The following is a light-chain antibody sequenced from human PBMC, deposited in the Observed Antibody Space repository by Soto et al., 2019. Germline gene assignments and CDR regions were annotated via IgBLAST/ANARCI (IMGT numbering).Light chain of an antibody. V-gene: IGLV6-57*03. CDR1: SGSIASNY. J-gene: IGLJ2*01. CDR2: EDN. CDR3: QSYHSTTVI. Sequence: QSVSESPGKTVTISCTRSSGSIASNYVQWYQQRPGSAPATVIYEDNQGPSGVPDRFSGSIDSSSNSAFLTISGLKTEDEADYYCQSYHSTTVIFGGGTKLTVL.